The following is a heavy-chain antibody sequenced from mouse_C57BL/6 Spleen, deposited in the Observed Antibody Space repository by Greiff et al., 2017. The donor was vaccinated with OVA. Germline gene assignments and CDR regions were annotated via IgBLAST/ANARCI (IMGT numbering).Heavy chain of an antibody. D-gene: IGHD2-4*01. J-gene: IGHJ1*03. V-gene: IGHV5-6*01. Sequence: EVQLVESGGDLVKPGGSLKLSCAASGFTFSSYGMSWVRQTPDKRLEWVATISSGGSYTYYPDSVKGRFTISRDNAKNTLYLQMSSLKSEDTAMYYCAALYDYDDWYFDVWGTGTTVTVSS. CDR1: GFTFSSYG. CDR3: AALYDYDDWYFDV. CDR2: ISSGGSYT.